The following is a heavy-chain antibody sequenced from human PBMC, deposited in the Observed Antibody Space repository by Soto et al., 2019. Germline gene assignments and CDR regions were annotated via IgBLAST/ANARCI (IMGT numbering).Heavy chain of an antibody. J-gene: IGHJ4*02. CDR2: INHSGST. V-gene: IGHV4-34*01. CDR3: AREGGRTGNDY. D-gene: IGHD1-1*01. CDR1: GGSFSGYY. Sequence: SETLSLTCAVYGGSFSGYYWSWIRQPPGKGLEWIGEINHSGSTNYNPSLKSRVTISVDTSKNQFSLKLSSVTAADTAVYYCAREGGRTGNDYWGQGTLVTVSS.